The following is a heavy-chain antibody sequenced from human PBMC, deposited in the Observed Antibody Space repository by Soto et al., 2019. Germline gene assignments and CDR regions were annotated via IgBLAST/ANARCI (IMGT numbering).Heavy chain of an antibody. J-gene: IGHJ6*02. CDR1: GYTLTELS. Sequence: ASVKVSCKVSGYTLTELSMHWVRQAPGKGLEWMGGFDPEDGETIYAQKFQGRVTMTEDTSTDTAYMELSSLRSEDTAVYYCATGYDFWSGYRYYYYGMDVWGQGTTVTVSS. CDR2: FDPEDGET. CDR3: ATGYDFWSGYRYYYYGMDV. D-gene: IGHD3-3*01. V-gene: IGHV1-24*01.